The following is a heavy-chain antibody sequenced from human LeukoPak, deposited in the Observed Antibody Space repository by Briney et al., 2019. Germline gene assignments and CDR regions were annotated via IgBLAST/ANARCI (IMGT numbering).Heavy chain of an antibody. Sequence: SQTLSLTCAISGDSVFSNSAAWNWIRRSPSRGLEWLGRTYYRSKWYNDYAGSVKSRITINPDTSKNQFSLQLNSVTPEDTAVYYCGREVTDPRGFDYWGQGILVTVSS. V-gene: IGHV6-1*01. J-gene: IGHJ4*02. CDR2: TYYRSKWYN. D-gene: IGHD2-21*02. CDR3: GREVTDPRGFDY. CDR1: GDSVFSNSAA.